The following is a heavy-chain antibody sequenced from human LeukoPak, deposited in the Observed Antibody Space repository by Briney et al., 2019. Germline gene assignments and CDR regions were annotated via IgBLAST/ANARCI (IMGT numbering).Heavy chain of an antibody. Sequence: GGSLRLSCVASGFTFSNYWMTWARQAPGKGLEWVACIKPDGSVKDYVDSVKGRFTISRDNAENSLYLEMNSLRADDTAVYYCAYSRYRYAWDYCGQGTLVTVSS. CDR3: AYSRYRYAWDY. CDR1: GFTFSNYW. J-gene: IGHJ4*02. D-gene: IGHD5-18*01. V-gene: IGHV3-7*01. CDR2: IKPDGSVK.